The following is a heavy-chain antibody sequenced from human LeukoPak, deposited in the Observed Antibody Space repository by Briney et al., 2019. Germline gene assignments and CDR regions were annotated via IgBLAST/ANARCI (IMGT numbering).Heavy chain of an antibody. J-gene: IGHJ4*02. Sequence: GGSLRLSCAASGFTFSSYAMSWVRQAPGKGLEWVSAISGSGGSTYYADSVKGRFTISRDNAMNSLYLQMNSLRAEDTAVYYCANYGADTGGLDYWGQGTLVTVSS. CDR2: ISGSGGST. CDR3: ANYGADTGGLDY. D-gene: IGHD4-17*01. V-gene: IGHV3-23*01. CDR1: GFTFSSYA.